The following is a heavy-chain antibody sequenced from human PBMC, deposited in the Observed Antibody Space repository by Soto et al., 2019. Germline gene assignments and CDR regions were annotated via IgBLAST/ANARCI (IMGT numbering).Heavy chain of an antibody. CDR2: IRSKAYGGTT. CDR3: TREDSGDYYYYYGMDV. D-gene: IGHD1-26*01. Sequence: GSLRLSCTASGFTFGDYAMSWVRQAPGKGLEWVGFIRSKAYGGTTEYAASVKGRFTISRDDSKSIAYLQMNSLKTEDTAVYYCTREDSGDYYYYYGMDVWGQGTTVTVSS. CDR1: GFTFGDYA. J-gene: IGHJ6*02. V-gene: IGHV3-49*04.